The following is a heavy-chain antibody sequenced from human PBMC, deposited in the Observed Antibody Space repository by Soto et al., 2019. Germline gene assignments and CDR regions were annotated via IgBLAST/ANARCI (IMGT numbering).Heavy chain of an antibody. V-gene: IGHV1-69*12. Sequence: QVQLVQSGAEVKKPGSSVKVSCKASGGTFSSYAITWVRQAPGQGLEWMGGIIPIFGTANYAQKSQGRVTITADESTSTAYIELSSLRSEDTAVYYCARDRGPSSGYYPYWFDPWGQGTLVAVSS. D-gene: IGHD3-22*01. CDR3: ARDRGPSSGYYPYWFDP. CDR1: GGTFSSYA. J-gene: IGHJ5*02. CDR2: IIPIFGTA.